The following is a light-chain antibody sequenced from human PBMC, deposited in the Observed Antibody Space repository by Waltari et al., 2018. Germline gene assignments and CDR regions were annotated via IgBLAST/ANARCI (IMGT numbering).Light chain of an antibody. J-gene: IGKJ1*01. CDR1: QRVGRS. CDR3: QMYVRLPVT. V-gene: IGKV3-20*01. CDR2: GAY. Sequence: ETVLTQSPGTLSLSPGEGATLSCRASQRVGRSLVWYQQKPGRAPRLLIYGAYIRATGIPDRFTGSGSGTDFSLTISRLEPEDSAVYYCQMYVRLPVTFGQGTKVEI.